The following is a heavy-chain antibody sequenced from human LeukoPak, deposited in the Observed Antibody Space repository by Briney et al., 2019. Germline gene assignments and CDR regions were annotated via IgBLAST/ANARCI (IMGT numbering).Heavy chain of an antibody. CDR1: GFTFSSYW. D-gene: IGHD5-12*01. V-gene: IGHV3-74*01. CDR3: ARGYTYFDY. J-gene: IGHJ4*02. Sequence: PGGSLRLSCAASGFTFSSYWMYWVRQAPGKGLVWVSRINSDGSDTSYADSVQGRFTISRDNAKNTLYLQMNSLRAENTAVYYCARGYTYFDYWGQGTLVTVSS. CDR2: INSDGSDT.